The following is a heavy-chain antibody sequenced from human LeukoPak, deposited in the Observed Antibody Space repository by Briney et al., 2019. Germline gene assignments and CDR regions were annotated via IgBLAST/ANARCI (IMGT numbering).Heavy chain of an antibody. Sequence: QSGGSLRLSCAASGFTFSSYSMTWVRQAPGKGLEWVSGISGSGGNTYYADSVKGRFTISRDNSKNTLYLQMNSLRAEDTAVYYCAKDDNYIRFLSWGQGTLVTVSS. CDR2: ISGSGGNT. D-gene: IGHD3-16*01. CDR1: GFTFSSYS. J-gene: IGHJ5*02. V-gene: IGHV3-23*01. CDR3: AKDDNYIRFLS.